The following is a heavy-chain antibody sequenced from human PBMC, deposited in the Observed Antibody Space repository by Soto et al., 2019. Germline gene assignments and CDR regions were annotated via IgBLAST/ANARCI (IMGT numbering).Heavy chain of an antibody. J-gene: IGHJ6*02. D-gene: IGHD2-21*01. V-gene: IGHV3-33*01. Sequence: PGGSLRLSCAASGFTFTSYSMHWVRQAPGKGLEWVAVIWYDGSNKYYADSVKGRFTISRDNSKNTLYLQMNSLRAEDTAVYYCARDWGCGGRHRRYYYGMDVWGQGTTVTVSS. CDR1: GFTFTSYS. CDR3: ARDWGCGGRHRRYYYGMDV. CDR2: IWYDGSNK.